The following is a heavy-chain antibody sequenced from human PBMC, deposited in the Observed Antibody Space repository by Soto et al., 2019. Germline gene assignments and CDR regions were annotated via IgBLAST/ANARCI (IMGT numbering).Heavy chain of an antibody. Sequence: EMQLLESGGGLVQPGGSLRLSRAASGFTFSNYAMSWVRQAPGKGLEWVSAITGSGGSTFYADSVKGRFTISRDNSENTLLLQMNSLRVEDTAMYYCAKGWMATVTYSDYWGQGTLVTVSS. CDR1: GFTFSNYA. CDR2: ITGSGGST. V-gene: IGHV3-23*01. CDR3: AKGWMATVTYSDY. J-gene: IGHJ4*02. D-gene: IGHD4-17*01.